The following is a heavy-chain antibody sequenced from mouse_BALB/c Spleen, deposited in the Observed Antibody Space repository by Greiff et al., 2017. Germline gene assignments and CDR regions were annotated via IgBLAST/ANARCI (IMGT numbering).Heavy chain of an antibody. CDR2: IDPENGNT. CDR3: ARGSASGRYFDV. J-gene: IGHJ1*01. V-gene: IGHV14-1*02. Sequence: EVQLQQSGAELVRPGALVKLSCKASGFNIKDYYMHWVKQRPEQGLEWIGWIDPENGNTIYDPKFQGKASITADTSSNTAYLQLSSLTSEDTAVYYCARGSASGRYFDVWGAGTTVTVSS. CDR1: GFNIKDYY. D-gene: IGHD3-1*01.